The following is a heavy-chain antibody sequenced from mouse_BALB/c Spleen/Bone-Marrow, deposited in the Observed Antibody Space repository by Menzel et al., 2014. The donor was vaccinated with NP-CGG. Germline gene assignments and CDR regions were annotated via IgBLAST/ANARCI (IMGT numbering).Heavy chain of an antibody. D-gene: IGHD1-1*01. CDR3: GRQPGITAEL. J-gene: IGHJ3*02. Sequence: EESGGRLVTPGTPLTLTCTVSGFSLSNYVMGWVRQAPGKGLQWIGVIYPSDRPYYASWAKGRFTISXTSSTTVDLKMTGLTIEGTASYFWGRQPGITAELWGQGTLVTVS. CDR1: GFSLSNYV. V-gene: IGHV5-6-5*01. CDR2: IYPSDRP.